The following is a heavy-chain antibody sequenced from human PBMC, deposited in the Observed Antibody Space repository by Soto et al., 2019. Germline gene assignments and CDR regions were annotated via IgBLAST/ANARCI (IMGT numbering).Heavy chain of an antibody. V-gene: IGHV5-51*01. J-gene: IGHJ4*02. D-gene: IGHD3-10*01. Sequence: EVHLVQSGAEVKKPGESLKISCKASGYSFTNYWIGWVRQMSGNGLEWMGIIYPADSDTRYSPSFQGQVTISADKSISTAYLQWSSLKASDTAIYYCARPTTMVRGVPALFDYWGQGTPVTVSS. CDR2: IYPADSDT. CDR3: ARPTTMVRGVPALFDY. CDR1: GYSFTNYW.